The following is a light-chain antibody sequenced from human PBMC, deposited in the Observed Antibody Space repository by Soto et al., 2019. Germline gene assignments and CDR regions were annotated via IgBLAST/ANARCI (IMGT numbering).Light chain of an antibody. J-gene: IGKJ2*01. CDR3: QQSYSSLYT. V-gene: IGKV1-39*01. CDR1: QIINTY. Sequence: DIQMTQSPSSLSASVGDRVTITCRASQIINTYLNWYQQKPGKPPKLLIFGASSLRSGVPSRFSGTGSGTDFTLTINSLQPDDFATYHCQQSYSSLYTFGQGTKLEIK. CDR2: GAS.